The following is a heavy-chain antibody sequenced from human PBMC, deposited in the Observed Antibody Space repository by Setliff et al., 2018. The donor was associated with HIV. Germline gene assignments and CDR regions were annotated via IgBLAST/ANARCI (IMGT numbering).Heavy chain of an antibody. V-gene: IGHV7-4-1*02. D-gene: IGHD4-17*01. CDR2: INANSGSP. CDR3: ARGLYGDYGGDLNWLDP. CDR1: GYTFTSYA. J-gene: IGHJ5*02. Sequence: GASVKVSCKASGYTFTSYAMHWVRQAPGQRLEWMGWINANSGSPTYAQAFTGRFLFSVDTAVATAYLQINNLKTEDTAVYFCARGLYGDYGGDLNWLDPWGHGTRVTVSS.